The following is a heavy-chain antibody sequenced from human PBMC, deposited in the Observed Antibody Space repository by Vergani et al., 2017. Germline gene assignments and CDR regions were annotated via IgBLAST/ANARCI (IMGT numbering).Heavy chain of an antibody. Sequence: VQLVESGGGLVKPGGSLRLSCAASGFTFSDFSMSWVRQAPGKGLEWVAFIGSSGPYINYADSVKGRFIISRDKTNNSLFLQLRSLRTEDAAVYYCATDCTSGGCPDNYGMDVWGQGATVTVSS. CDR3: ATDCTSGGCPDNYGMDV. J-gene: IGHJ6*02. CDR2: IGSSGPYI. CDR1: GFTFSDFS. V-gene: IGHV3-21*06. D-gene: IGHD2-8*01.